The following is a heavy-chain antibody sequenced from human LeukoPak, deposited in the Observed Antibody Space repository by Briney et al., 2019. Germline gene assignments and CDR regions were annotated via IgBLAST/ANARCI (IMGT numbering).Heavy chain of an antibody. J-gene: IGHJ1*01. CDR3: ARGGAARLHFQN. Sequence: SETLSLTCTVSSGSVSSGSYYWNWIRQPPGKGLEWIGYIYHSGSTNYNPSLQSRVTISVDTSKNQFSLNLNSVTAADTAVYYCARGGAARLHFQNWGQGTLVTVSS. CDR1: SGSVSSGSYY. CDR2: IYHSGST. V-gene: IGHV4-61*01. D-gene: IGHD6-6*01.